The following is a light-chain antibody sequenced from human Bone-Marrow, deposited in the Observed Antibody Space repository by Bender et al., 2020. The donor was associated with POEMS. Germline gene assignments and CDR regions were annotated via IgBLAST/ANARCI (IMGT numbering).Light chain of an antibody. V-gene: IGLV2-14*01. CDR2: EVT. J-gene: IGLJ2*01. Sequence: QSALTQPASVSGSPGQSITISCTGISSDFGDYNFVSWYQQHPRKAPKLVIFEVTNRPLGVSARFSGSKSDHTASLTISGLQAEDEAVYYCSSYASGSGLVTFGGGTRLTVL. CDR1: SSDFGDYNF. CDR3: SSYASGSGLVT.